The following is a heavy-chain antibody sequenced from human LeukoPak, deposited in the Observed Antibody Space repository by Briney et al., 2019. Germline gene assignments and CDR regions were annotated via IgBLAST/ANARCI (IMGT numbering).Heavy chain of an antibody. J-gene: IGHJ4*02. CDR2: ISYDGSNK. CDR3: AKDQERYYGSGSYYMVY. V-gene: IGHV3-30*18. D-gene: IGHD3-10*01. Sequence: GGSLRLSCAASGFTFSSYTMHWIRQAPGKGLEWVAVISYDGSNKYYADSVKGRFTISRDNSKNTLYLQMNSLRAEDTAVYYCAKDQERYYGSGSYYMVYWGQGTLVTVSS. CDR1: GFTFSSYT.